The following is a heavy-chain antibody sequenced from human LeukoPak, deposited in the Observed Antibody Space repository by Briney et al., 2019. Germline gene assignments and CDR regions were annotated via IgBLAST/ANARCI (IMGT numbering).Heavy chain of an antibody. Sequence: PGGSLRLSCAASGFTFSSYWMTWFRQAPGKGLEWVANINQDGSQKVYVDSVKGRFTISRDNAKNSLYLQMSSLRAEDTAVYYCARDNLDSNWNGGVYDYWGQGTLVTVSS. D-gene: IGHD1-1*01. J-gene: IGHJ4*02. CDR3: ARDNLDSNWNGGVYDY. CDR2: INQDGSQK. V-gene: IGHV3-7*04. CDR1: GFTFSSYW.